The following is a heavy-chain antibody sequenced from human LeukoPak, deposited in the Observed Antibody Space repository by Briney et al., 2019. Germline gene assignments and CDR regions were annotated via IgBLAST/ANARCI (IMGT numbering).Heavy chain of an antibody. V-gene: IGHV3-23*01. Sequence: GGSLRPSCAASGFTFSSYAMSWVRQAPGKGLEWVSAISGSGGNTYYAGSVKGRFTVSRDNSKNTLYLQMNSLRAEDTAVYYCAKDRFSRLDYWGQGTLVTVSS. CDR3: AKDRFSRLDY. CDR1: GFTFSSYA. J-gene: IGHJ4*02. CDR2: ISGSGGNT.